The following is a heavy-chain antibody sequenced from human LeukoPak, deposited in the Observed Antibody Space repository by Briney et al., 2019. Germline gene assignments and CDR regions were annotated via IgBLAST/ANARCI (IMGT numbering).Heavy chain of an antibody. CDR2: INHSGST. J-gene: IGHJ4*02. Sequence: SETLSLTCTVSGGSISGYYWSWIRQAPGKGLEWIGEINHSGSTNYNPSLKSRVTISVDTSKNQFSLKLSSVTAADTAIYYCARARITMVRGVIIIRGGHFDSWGQGTLVTVSS. CDR3: ARARITMVRGVIIIRGGHFDS. CDR1: GGSISGYY. V-gene: IGHV4-34*01. D-gene: IGHD3-10*01.